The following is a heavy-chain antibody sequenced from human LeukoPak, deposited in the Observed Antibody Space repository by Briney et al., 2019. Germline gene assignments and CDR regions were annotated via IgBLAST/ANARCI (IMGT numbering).Heavy chain of an antibody. J-gene: IGHJ4*02. CDR2: ISGSGGRT. V-gene: IGHV3-23*01. Sequence: GGSLRLSCAASGFTFSAYGMSWVRQAPGKGLEWVSLISGSGGRTYYADSVKGRFTVFRDNSKNTLYLQMNGLRAEDTAVYYCASQTFLGGGQGTLVTVSS. D-gene: IGHD2/OR15-2a*01. CDR1: GFTFSAYG. CDR3: ASQTFLG.